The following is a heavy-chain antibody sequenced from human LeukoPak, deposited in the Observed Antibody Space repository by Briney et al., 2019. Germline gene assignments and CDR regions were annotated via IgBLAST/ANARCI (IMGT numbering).Heavy chain of an antibody. D-gene: IGHD6-19*01. CDR2: IYYSGST. V-gene: IGHV4-39*07. CDR1: GGSISSSSYY. J-gene: IGHJ4*02. CDR3: ATYSSGWPNPADLDY. Sequence: PSETLSLTCTVSGGSISSSSYYWGWIRQPPGKGLEWIGSIYYSGSTYYNPSLESRVTISVDTSKNQFSLKLSSVTAADTAVYYCATYSSGWPNPADLDYWGQGTLVTVSS.